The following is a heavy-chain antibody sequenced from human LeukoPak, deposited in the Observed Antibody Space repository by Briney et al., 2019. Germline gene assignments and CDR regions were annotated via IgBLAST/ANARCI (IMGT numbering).Heavy chain of an antibody. V-gene: IGHV1-24*01. Sequence: ASVKVSCKVSGYTLTELSMHWVRQAPGKGLEWMGGFDPEDGETIYAQKFQGRVTMTEDTSTDTAYMELSSLRSGDTAVYYCATYYDISPSGDYYGMDVWGKGTTVTVSS. J-gene: IGHJ6*04. D-gene: IGHD3-9*01. CDR3: ATYYDISPSGDYYGMDV. CDR2: FDPEDGET. CDR1: GYTLTELS.